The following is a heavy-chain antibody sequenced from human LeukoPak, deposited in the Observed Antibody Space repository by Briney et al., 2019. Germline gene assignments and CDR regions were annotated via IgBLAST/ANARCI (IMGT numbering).Heavy chain of an antibody. CDR3: AKTTRGEYSSSWYFDY. V-gene: IGHV3-48*01. D-gene: IGHD6-13*01. CDR2: ISSSSSTI. Sequence: GGSLRLSCAASGFTFSSYSMNWVRQAPGKGLEWVSYISSSSSTIYYADSVKGRFTISRDNSKNTLYLTMNSLRADDTAVYYCAKTTRGEYSSSWYFDYWGQGTPVTVSS. CDR1: GFTFSSYS. J-gene: IGHJ4*02.